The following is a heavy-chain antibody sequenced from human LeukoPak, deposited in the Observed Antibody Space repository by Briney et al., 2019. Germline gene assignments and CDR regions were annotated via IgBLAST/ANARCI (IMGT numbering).Heavy chain of an antibody. CDR3: ASFGVVTNDAFDI. Sequence: ASVTVSCKASGYTFNGYYLHWVRQAPGKGLEWMGWINPSSGVTNFAQQFQGRVTMTWDTSVSTAYMELSRLTSDDTAMYYCASFGVVTNDAFDIWGQGTMVTISS. CDR1: GYTFNGYY. CDR2: INPSSGVT. D-gene: IGHD3-3*01. V-gene: IGHV1-2*02. J-gene: IGHJ3*02.